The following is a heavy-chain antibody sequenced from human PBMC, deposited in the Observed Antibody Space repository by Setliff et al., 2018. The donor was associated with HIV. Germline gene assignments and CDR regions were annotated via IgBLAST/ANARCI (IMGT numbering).Heavy chain of an antibody. Sequence: ASVKVSCKASGYTFTGHYMHWVRQAPGQGLEWMGWISPNSGGTNYAQKFQGRVTMTRDTSISTAYMELSRLRSDDTAVYYCARENLEGYYYYGMDVWGQGTTVTVSS. CDR2: ISPNSGGT. V-gene: IGHV1-2*02. D-gene: IGHD3-3*01. CDR3: ARENLEGYYYYGMDV. CDR1: GYTFTGHY. J-gene: IGHJ6*02.